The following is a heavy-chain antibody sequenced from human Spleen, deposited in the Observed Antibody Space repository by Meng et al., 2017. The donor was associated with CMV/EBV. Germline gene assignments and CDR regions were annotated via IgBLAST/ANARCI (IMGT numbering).Heavy chain of an antibody. D-gene: IGHD2-2*01. J-gene: IGHJ6*02. CDR2: INSDGSST. CDR1: GFTFSSYW. CDR3: VRHCRSTTCYTSSPYYNAMDV. Sequence: GGSLRLSCAASGFTFSSYWMHWVRQAPGKGLVLVSRINSDGSSTSYADSVKGRFTISRDNAKNTLYLQMNSLRAEDTAVYYGVRHCRSTTCYTSSPYYNAMDVWGQGTTVTVSS. V-gene: IGHV3-74*01.